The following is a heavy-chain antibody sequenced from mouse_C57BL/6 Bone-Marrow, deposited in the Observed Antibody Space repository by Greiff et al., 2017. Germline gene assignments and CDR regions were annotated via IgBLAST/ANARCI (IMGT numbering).Heavy chain of an antibody. J-gene: IGHJ4*01. CDR1: GYTFTSYW. CDR2: IDPSDSET. D-gene: IGHD1-1*02. V-gene: IGHV1-52*01. CDR3: ARYYYGSPCYAMDY. Sequence: QVQLQQPGAELVRPGSSVKLSCKASGYTFTSYWMHWVKQRPIQGLEWIGNIDPSDSETHYNQKFKDKATMTVDKSSSTAYKQLSSLTSEDSAVYYCARYYYGSPCYAMDYWGQGTSVTVSS.